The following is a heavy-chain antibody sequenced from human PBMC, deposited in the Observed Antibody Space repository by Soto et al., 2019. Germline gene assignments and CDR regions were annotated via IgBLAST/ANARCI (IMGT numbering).Heavy chain of an antibody. CDR1: GFTFSSYA. CDR3: AKDRRITMVRGVLRAFDS. V-gene: IGHV3-30-3*02. CDR2: ISYDGSNK. J-gene: IGHJ4*01. D-gene: IGHD3-10*01. Sequence: PGGSLRLSCAASGFTFSSYAMHWVRQAPGKGLEWVAVISYDGSNKYYADSVKGRFTISRDNSKNTLYLQMNSLRAEDTAVYYCAKDRRITMVRGVLRAFDSWGQGNLVTVSS.